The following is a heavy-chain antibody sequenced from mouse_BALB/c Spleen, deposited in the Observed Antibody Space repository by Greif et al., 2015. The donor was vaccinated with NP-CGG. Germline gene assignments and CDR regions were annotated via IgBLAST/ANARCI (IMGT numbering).Heavy chain of an antibody. CDR2: ISSGGSYT. CDR3: AGYRYDGRGFAY. Sequence: EVHLVESGGGLVKPGGSLKLSCAASGFTFSSYAMSWVRQSPEKRLEWVAEISSGGSYTYYPDTVTGRFTISRDNAKNTLYLEMSSLRSEDTAMYYCAGYRYDGRGFAYWGQGTLVTVSA. J-gene: IGHJ3*01. D-gene: IGHD2-14*01. CDR1: GFTFSSYA. V-gene: IGHV5-9-4*01.